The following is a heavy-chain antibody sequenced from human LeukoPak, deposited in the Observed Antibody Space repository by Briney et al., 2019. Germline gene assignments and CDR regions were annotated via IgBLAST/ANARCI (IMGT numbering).Heavy chain of an antibody. D-gene: IGHD3-3*02. CDR2: INQGGSEK. CDR1: GLTFSNFW. CDR3: ARGHLWLQN. J-gene: IGHJ4*02. V-gene: IGHV3-7*03. Sequence: GGSLRLSCVASGLTFSNFWMTWVRQAPGEGLEWVARINQGGSEKYYVDSVKGRFIISRDNAKSSLYLQMDSLRAEETAVYHCARGHLWLQNWGQGTLVTVSS.